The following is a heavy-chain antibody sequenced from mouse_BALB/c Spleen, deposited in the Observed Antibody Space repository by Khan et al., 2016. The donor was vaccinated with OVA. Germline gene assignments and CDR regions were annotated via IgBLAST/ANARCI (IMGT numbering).Heavy chain of an antibody. Sequence: QVQLKQSGAELANPGASVKMSCKASGYTFTSYWMHWVKQRPGQGLEWIGYINPSSGYNEYNQNFRDKATLTADKSSSTAYMQLSSLTSEDSAVYYCARDRIDYGGEGTTLTVSS. J-gene: IGHJ2*01. V-gene: IGHV1-7*01. CDR1: GYTFTSYW. CDR3: ARDRIDY. CDR2: INPSSGYN.